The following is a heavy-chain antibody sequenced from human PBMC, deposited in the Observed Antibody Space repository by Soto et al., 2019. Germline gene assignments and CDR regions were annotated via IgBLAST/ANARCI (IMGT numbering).Heavy chain of an antibody. CDR3: ASMLGYCSSTSCYNGYYGMDV. D-gene: IGHD2-2*02. J-gene: IGHJ6*02. CDR1: GGTFSSYA. CDR2: IIPIVGTA. Sequence: QVQLVQSGAEVKKPGSSVKVSCKASGGTFSSYAISWVRQAPGQGLEWMGGIIPIVGTANYAQKFQGRVTITADKSTSTAYMELSSLRSEDTAVYYCASMLGYCSSTSCYNGYYGMDVWGQGTTVTVSS. V-gene: IGHV1-69*06.